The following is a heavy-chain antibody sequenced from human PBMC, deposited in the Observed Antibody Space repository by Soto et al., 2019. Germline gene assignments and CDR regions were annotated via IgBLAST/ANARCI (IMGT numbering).Heavy chain of an antibody. CDR2: INHSGST. CDR1: GGSFSGYY. D-gene: IGHD5-18*01. CDR3: ARGGYSYGAGGSWFDP. J-gene: IGHJ5*02. Sequence: SETLSLTCAVYGGSFSGYYWSWICQPPGKGLEWIGEINHSGSTNYNPSLKSRVTISVDTSKNQFSLKLSSVTAADTAVYYCARGGYSYGAGGSWFDPWGQGTLVTVSS. V-gene: IGHV4-34*01.